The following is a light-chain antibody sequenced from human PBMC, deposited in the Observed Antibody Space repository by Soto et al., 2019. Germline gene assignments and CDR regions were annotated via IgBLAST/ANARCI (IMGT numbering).Light chain of an antibody. J-gene: IGKJ2*01. CDR3: QQSYSTPRT. Sequence: DIQMTQSPSSLSASVGDRVTITCRASQSISSYLNGYQQKPGKAPKLLIYAASILQSGVPSRFSGSGSGTDFTLTISSLQPEDFATYYGQQSYSTPRTFGQGTKLEIK. CDR1: QSISSY. V-gene: IGKV1-39*01. CDR2: AAS.